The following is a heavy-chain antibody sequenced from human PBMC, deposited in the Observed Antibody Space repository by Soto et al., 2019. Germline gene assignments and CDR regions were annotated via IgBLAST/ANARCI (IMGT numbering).Heavy chain of an antibody. CDR3: ASSKRGVEFDY. J-gene: IGHJ4*02. D-gene: IGHD3-10*01. Sequence: PSETLSLTCTVSGGSISSSSYYWGWIRQPPGKGLEWIGSIYYSGSTYYNPSLKSRVTISVDTSKNQFSLKLSSVTAADTVVYYCASSKRGVEFDYWGQGTLVTVSS. CDR1: GGSISSSSYY. CDR2: IYYSGST. V-gene: IGHV4-39*01.